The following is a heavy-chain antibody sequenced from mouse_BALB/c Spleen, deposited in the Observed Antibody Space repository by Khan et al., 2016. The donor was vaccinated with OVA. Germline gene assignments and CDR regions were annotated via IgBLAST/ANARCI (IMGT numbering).Heavy chain of an antibody. D-gene: IGHD2-3*01. V-gene: IGHV1-69*02. CDR1: GYTFTNYW. Sequence: QMQLEESGAELVRPGASVKLSCKASGYTFTNYWINWVKQRPGQGLEWIGNVYPSDSYTNYNQKFKDKATLTVDKSSSTAYMQLSSPTSDDSAVYYCTREGFDGASFAYGGQGTLVTVSA. J-gene: IGHJ3*01. CDR2: VYPSDSYT. CDR3: TREGFDGASFAY.